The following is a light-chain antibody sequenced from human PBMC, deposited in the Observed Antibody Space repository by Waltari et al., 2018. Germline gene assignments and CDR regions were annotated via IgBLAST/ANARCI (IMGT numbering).Light chain of an antibody. CDR2: DTN. CDR1: GSAVVDFIL. CDR3: GSYTVTNNLYV. J-gene: IGLJ1*01. V-gene: IGLV2-8*01. Sequence: QPALTQPPSAPGSPGPSVTSPCTGTGSAVVDFILFSWYQQRPGKAPKLLMFDTNKRPSGVSSRFSGSKSANAASLTISGLQAEDEGDYYCGSYTVTNNLYVFGTGTKVTVL.